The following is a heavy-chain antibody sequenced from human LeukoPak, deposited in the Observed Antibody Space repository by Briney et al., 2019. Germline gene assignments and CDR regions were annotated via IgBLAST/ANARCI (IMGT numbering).Heavy chain of an antibody. V-gene: IGHV1-69*04. J-gene: IGHJ6*03. Sequence: GASVKVSCKASGYTFTSYGISWVRQAPGQGLEWMGRIIPSLNIANYAQKFQGRVTITADKSTSTAYMELSSLRSEDTAVYYCARPGVPDLRMYDIDVWGQGTTVTVSS. D-gene: IGHD2-2*01. CDR2: IIPSLNIA. CDR1: GYTFTSYG. CDR3: ARPGVPDLRMYDIDV.